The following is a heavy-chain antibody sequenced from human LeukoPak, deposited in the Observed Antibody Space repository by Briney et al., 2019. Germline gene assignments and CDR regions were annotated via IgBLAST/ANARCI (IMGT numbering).Heavy chain of an antibody. J-gene: IGHJ3*02. V-gene: IGHV1-18*04. Sequence: ASVKVSCKASGYTFTGYYMHWVRQAPGQGLEWMGWISAYNGNTNYAQKLQGRVTMTTDTSTSTAYMELRSLRSGDTAVYYCARETTYSSGWYEGFAFDIWGQGTMVTVSS. CDR3: ARETTYSSGWYEGFAFDI. CDR1: GYTFTGYY. CDR2: ISAYNGNT. D-gene: IGHD6-19*01.